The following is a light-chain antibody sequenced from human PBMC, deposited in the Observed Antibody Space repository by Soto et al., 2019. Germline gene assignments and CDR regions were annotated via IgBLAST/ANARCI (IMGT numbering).Light chain of an antibody. CDR3: QQSYSTPIT. J-gene: IGKJ5*01. V-gene: IGKV1-39*01. CDR1: QSVIID. Sequence: DIQMTQSPSSLSASVGDRVTITCRASQSVIIDLNWYQQKPGKAPKLLIYAASSLQSGVPSRFSGSGSGTDFTLTISSLQPEDFATYYCQQSYSTPITFGQGTRLEIK. CDR2: AAS.